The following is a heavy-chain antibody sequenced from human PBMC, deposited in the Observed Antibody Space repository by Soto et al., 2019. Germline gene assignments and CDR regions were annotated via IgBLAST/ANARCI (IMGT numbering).Heavy chain of an antibody. V-gene: IGHV3-30*18. Sequence: QVQLVESGGGVVQPGTSLRLSCAASGFTFTYYGMHWVRQAPGKGLESVAVISYDGINKHYGDSVKGRFTISRDNSKNTLYLQMNSLRAEDTDVYYCAKVKYSSSRFDGCDIWGQGTMVTVSS. CDR2: ISYDGINK. CDR1: GFTFTYYG. D-gene: IGHD6-13*01. CDR3: AKVKYSSSRFDGCDI. J-gene: IGHJ3*02.